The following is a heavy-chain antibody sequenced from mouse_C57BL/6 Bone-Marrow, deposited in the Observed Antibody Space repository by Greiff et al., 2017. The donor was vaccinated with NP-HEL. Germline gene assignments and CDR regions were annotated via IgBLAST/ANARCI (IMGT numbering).Heavy chain of an antibody. CDR3: AIYGNYKDWYFDV. D-gene: IGHD2-1*01. J-gene: IGHJ1*03. V-gene: IGHV2-2*01. CDR2: IWSGGST. CDR1: GFSLTSYG. Sequence: VKLQESGPGLVQPSQSLSITCTVSGFSLTSYGVHWVRQSPGKGLEWLGVIWSGGSTDYNAAFISRLSISKDNSKSQVFFKMNSRQADDTAIYYCAIYGNYKDWYFDVWGTGTTVTVSS.